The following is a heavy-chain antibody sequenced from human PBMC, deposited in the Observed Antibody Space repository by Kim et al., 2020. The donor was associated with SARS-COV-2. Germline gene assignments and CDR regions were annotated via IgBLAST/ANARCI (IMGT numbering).Heavy chain of an antibody. D-gene: IGHD2-15*01. Sequence: ASVKVSCKASGYTFSGYAIHWVRQAPGQRLEWMGWINAGGGNTKYSQRFQGRVTITRDTSASTTYMELSSLRSEDTGIYYCARGWSATGIDTWGQGTLVTVSS. CDR1: GYTFSGYA. V-gene: IGHV1-3*01. CDR2: INAGGGNT. CDR3: ARGWSATGIDT. J-gene: IGHJ5*02.